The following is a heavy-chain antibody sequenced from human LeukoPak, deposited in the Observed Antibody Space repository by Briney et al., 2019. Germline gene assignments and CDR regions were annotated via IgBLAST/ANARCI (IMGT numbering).Heavy chain of an antibody. CDR3: AKDVEIVVVPAAINLQH. J-gene: IGHJ1*01. V-gene: IGHV3-30*18. CDR1: GFTFSSYG. D-gene: IGHD2-2*01. CDR2: ISYDGSNK. Sequence: GRFLRLSCAASGFTFSSYGMHWVRQAPGKGLEWVAVISYDGSNKYYADSVKGRFTISRDNSKNTLYLQMNSLRAEDTAVYYCAKDVEIVVVPAAINLQHWARAPWSPSPQ.